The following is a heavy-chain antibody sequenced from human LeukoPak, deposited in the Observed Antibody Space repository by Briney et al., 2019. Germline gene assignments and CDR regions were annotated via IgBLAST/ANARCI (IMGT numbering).Heavy chain of an antibody. CDR1: GGTFSSYA. Sequence: SVKVSCKASGGTFSSYAISWVRQAPGQGLEWMGGIIPIFGTANYAQKFQGRVTITADESTSTAYMELSSLRSEGTAVYYCASFFDRISEDYFDYWGQGTLVTVSS. CDR2: IIPIFGTA. CDR3: ASFFDRISEDYFDY. D-gene: IGHD2-21*01. J-gene: IGHJ4*02. V-gene: IGHV1-69*13.